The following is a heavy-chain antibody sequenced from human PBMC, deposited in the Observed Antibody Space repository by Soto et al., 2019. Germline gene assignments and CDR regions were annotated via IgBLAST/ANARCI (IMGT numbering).Heavy chain of an antibody. D-gene: IGHD2-21*02. V-gene: IGHV1-3*05. Sequence: QVQLVQSGAEEKKPGASVKVTFKAYGYTFTSCAMHWVRQAHGPRLEWMGWINACNGNTKYSQKFQGRVTITRDTSASTAYMELSSLRSEDTAVYYCARSIAVVTALDYWGQGTLVTVSS. CDR2: INACNGNT. CDR3: ARSIAVVTALDY. CDR1: GYTFTSCA. J-gene: IGHJ4*02.